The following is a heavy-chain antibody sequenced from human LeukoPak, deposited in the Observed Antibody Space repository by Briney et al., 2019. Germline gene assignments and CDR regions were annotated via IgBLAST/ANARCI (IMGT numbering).Heavy chain of an antibody. V-gene: IGHV3-21*01. Sequence: GGSLRLSCAASGFTFSSYSMNWVRQAPGKGLEWVSSISSSSSYIYYADSVKGRFTIPRDNAKNSLYLQMNSLRAEDTAVYYCARTWTYDFWSGYDDYWGQGTLVTVSS. CDR2: ISSSSSYI. J-gene: IGHJ4*02. D-gene: IGHD3-3*01. CDR1: GFTFSSYS. CDR3: ARTWTYDFWSGYDDY.